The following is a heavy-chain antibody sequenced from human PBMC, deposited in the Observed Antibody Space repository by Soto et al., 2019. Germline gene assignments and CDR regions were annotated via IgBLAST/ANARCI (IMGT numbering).Heavy chain of an antibody. Sequence: SETLSLTCAVYGGSFSDYYWSWIRQPPGKGLEWSGEINHSGSTNYNPALKSRVTISVHTSKNQFSLQPRSVTAADTAVYYCAREGRYYASGRFWWFDPWGQGTLVTVAS. CDR3: AREGRYYASGRFWWFDP. CDR2: INHSGST. CDR1: GGSFSDYY. D-gene: IGHD3-10*01. J-gene: IGHJ5*02. V-gene: IGHV4-34*01.